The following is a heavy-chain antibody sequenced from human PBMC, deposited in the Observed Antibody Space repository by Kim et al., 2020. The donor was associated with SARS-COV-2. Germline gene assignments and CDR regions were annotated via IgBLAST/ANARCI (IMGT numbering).Heavy chain of an antibody. CDR3: ARDSLLDSSSWYGWKNDY. J-gene: IGHJ4*02. Sequence: KGRFTTSRDKSKNTPYLQMNSLRAEDTAVYYCARDSLLDSSSWYGWKNDYWGQGTLVTVSS. D-gene: IGHD6-13*01. V-gene: IGHV3-30*04.